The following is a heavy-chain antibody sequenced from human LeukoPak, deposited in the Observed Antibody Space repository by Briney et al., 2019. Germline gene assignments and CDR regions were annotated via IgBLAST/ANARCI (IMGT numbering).Heavy chain of an antibody. D-gene: IGHD6-19*01. J-gene: IGHJ4*02. Sequence: GGSLRLSCAASGFSFSGYAIHWVRQAPGKGLEWVASISYNGRNKYYADSVKGRFTISRDNAKNSLYLQMNSLRAEDTAVYYCARRGISGWYVAYWGQGTLVTVSS. CDR2: ISYNGRNK. V-gene: IGHV3-30*04. CDR3: ARRGISGWYVAY. CDR1: GFSFSGYA.